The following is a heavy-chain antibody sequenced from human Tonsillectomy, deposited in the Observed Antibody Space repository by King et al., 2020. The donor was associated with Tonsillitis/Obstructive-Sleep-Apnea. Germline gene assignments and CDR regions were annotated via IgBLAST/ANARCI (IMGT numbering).Heavy chain of an antibody. CDR1: GGSISSRRYY. D-gene: IGHD3-9*01. Sequence: QLQESGPGLLKPSETLSLSCTVSGGSISSRRYYWGWIRQPPGKGLEWIGTIYYNGDTYYNPSLKSRVTVSIDTSENQFSLKLTSVTAADTALYYCARHAPDMDNYYYYMDVWGKGTTVTVSS. CDR2: IYYNGDT. J-gene: IGHJ6*03. CDR3: ARHAPDMDNYYYYMDV. V-gene: IGHV4-39*01.